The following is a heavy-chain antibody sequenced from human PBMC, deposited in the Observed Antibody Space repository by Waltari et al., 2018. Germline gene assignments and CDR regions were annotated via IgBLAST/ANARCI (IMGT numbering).Heavy chain of an antibody. Sequence: EVQLVESGGGLVKPGGSLRLSCAASGFTFSSYSMNWVRQAPGKGLGWVASISSSSSYIYYADAVKGRFTISRDNAKNSLYLQMNSLRAEDTAVYYCARDPLHASSFDYWGQGTLVTVSS. CDR1: GFTFSSYS. J-gene: IGHJ4*02. CDR2: ISSSSSYI. CDR3: ARDPLHASSFDY. V-gene: IGHV3-21*01.